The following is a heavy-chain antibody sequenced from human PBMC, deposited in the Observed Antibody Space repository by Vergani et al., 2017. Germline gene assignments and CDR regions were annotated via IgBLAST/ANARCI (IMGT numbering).Heavy chain of an antibody. CDR3: AKGSSSTNRGAFDY. CDR2: ISYDGSNK. D-gene: IGHD6-6*01. Sequence: QMQLVESGGGVVQPGRSLRLSCAASGFTFSSYGMHWVRQAPGKGLEWVAVISYDGSNKYYADSVKGRFTISRDNSKNTLYLQMNSLRAEDTAVYYCAKGSSSTNRGAFDYWGQGTLVTVSS. CDR1: GFTFSSYG. V-gene: IGHV3-30*18. J-gene: IGHJ4*02.